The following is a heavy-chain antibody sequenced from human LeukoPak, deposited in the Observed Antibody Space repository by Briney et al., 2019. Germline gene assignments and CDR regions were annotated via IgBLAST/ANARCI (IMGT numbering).Heavy chain of an antibody. Sequence: SETLSLTCTVSGGSISSGGYYWRWIRQHPGKGLEWIGYIYYSGSTYYNPSLKSRVTISVDTSTNQFSLKLRSVTAADTAVYYCARDYYGGKIGWFDPWGQGTLVTVSS. CDR1: GGSISSGGYY. J-gene: IGHJ5*02. CDR2: IYYSGST. CDR3: ARDYYGGKIGWFDP. D-gene: IGHD4-23*01. V-gene: IGHV4-31*03.